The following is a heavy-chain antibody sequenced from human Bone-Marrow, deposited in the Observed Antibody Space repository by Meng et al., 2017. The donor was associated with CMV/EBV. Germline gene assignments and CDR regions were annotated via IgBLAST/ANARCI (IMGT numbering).Heavy chain of an antibody. CDR1: GFTFSSYE. CDR2: ITSSGGDSI. D-gene: IGHD3-22*01. CDR3: AREGVYDSSGYYFDY. V-gene: IGHV3-48*03. Sequence: GESLKISCAASGFTFSSYEMNWVRQAPGKGLEWLSYITSSGGDSIYYADSVKGRFTISRDNSKNTLYLQMNSLRAEDTAVYYCAREGVYDSSGYYFDYWGQGTLVTVSS. J-gene: IGHJ4*02.